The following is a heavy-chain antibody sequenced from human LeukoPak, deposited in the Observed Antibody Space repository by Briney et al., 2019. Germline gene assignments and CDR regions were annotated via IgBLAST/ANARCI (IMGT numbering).Heavy chain of an antibody. CDR3: AKLGGYRAYQYVAS. J-gene: IGHJ4*02. V-gene: IGHV3-23*01. Sequence: PGGSLRLSCAASGFTFSSYAMSWVRQAPGRGLEWVSSISGSGRNTYFTDSVKGLFTISRDNSNNTLYLQMNNLRAGDTAIYYCAKLGGYRAYQYVASWGLGTLVTVSS. D-gene: IGHD3-16*02. CDR1: GFTFSSYA. CDR2: ISGSGRNT.